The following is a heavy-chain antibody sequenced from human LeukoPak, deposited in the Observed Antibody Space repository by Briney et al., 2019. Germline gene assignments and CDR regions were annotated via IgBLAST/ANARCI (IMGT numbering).Heavy chain of an antibody. CDR1: GFTFDDYA. J-gene: IGHJ4*02. V-gene: IGHV3-9*01. D-gene: IGHD3-9*01. Sequence: GGSLRLSCAASGFTFDDYAMHWVRQAPGKGLEWVSGISWNSGSIGYADSVKGRFTISRDNAKNSLYLQMNSLRAEDTAWYYCAKVYDILTGPFDYWGQGTLVTVSS. CDR3: AKVYDILTGPFDY. CDR2: ISWNSGSI.